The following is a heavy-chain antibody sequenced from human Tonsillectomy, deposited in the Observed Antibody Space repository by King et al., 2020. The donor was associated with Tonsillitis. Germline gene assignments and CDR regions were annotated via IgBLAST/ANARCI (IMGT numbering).Heavy chain of an antibody. J-gene: IGHJ4*02. Sequence: VQLVESGAEVKKPGESLKISCKVSGYTFNTYWIGWVRQMTGKGLEWMGIIYPGDSDTRYSPSFQGHVTIPVDKSSSTAYLQWSSLRPSDSAIYYCARQGLLYYRDPNGYSHEGICDSWGQGTLVPVSS. D-gene: IGHD3-10*01. V-gene: IGHV5-51*01. CDR1: GYTFNTYW. CDR2: IYPGDSDT. CDR3: ARQGLLYYRDPNGYSHEGICDS.